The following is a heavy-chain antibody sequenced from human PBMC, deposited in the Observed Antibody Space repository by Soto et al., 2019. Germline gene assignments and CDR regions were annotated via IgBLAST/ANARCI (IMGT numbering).Heavy chain of an antibody. CDR1: GFTFSSYW. V-gene: IGHV3-74*01. Sequence: EVQLVESGGGLVQPGGSLRLSCAASGFTFSSYWMHWVRQAPGKGLVWVSRINSDGSSTSYAGSVKGRFTISRDKAKETVYLPMNSLSAGDPAVYYCARKQGPDNSGLDYWGQGTLVTVSS. CDR2: INSDGSST. J-gene: IGHJ4*02. CDR3: ARKQGPDNSGLDY. D-gene: IGHD3-22*01.